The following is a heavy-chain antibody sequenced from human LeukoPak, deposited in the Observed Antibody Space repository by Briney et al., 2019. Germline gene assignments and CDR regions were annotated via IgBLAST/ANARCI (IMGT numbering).Heavy chain of an antibody. CDR3: ARSSGYYDSSDHKEFDY. CDR2: IYSDGTT. V-gene: IGHV3-66*01. Sequence: GGSLRLSCAASRFTVSDKYMSWVRQAPGKGLEWVSVIYSDGTTYYADSVKGRFTISRDDSKNSLYLQMNSLKTEDTAVYYCARSSGYYDSSDHKEFDYWGQGTLVTVSS. D-gene: IGHD3-22*01. CDR1: RFTVSDKY. J-gene: IGHJ4*02.